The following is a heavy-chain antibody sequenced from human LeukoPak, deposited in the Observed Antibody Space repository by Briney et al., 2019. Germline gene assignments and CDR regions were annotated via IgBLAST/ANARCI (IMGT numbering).Heavy chain of an antibody. CDR2: IYYSGST. CDR3: ARAHWDHDY. V-gene: IGHV4-59*08. D-gene: IGHD7-27*01. CDR1: GGSISSYY. J-gene: IGHJ4*02. Sequence: SETLSLTCTVSGGSISSYYWSWIRQPPGKGLEWIGYIYYSGSTNYNPSLKSRVTISVDTSKNQFSLKLSSVTAADTGVYYCARAHWDHDYWGQGTLVTVSS.